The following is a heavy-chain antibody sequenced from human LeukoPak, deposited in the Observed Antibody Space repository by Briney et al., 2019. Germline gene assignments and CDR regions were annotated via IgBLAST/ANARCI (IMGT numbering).Heavy chain of an antibody. CDR2: ISKDGSHE. Sequence: PGGSLRLSCAASGFTFSSFGMHWVRQPPGKGLEWVSLISKDGSHEFYADSVKGRFTISRDNSKNSLFLDMASLGPEDTAVYYCARDWFESGWHLDYWGQGALVTVSS. J-gene: IGHJ4*02. D-gene: IGHD6-19*01. CDR1: GFTFSSFG. CDR3: ARDWFESGWHLDY. V-gene: IGHV3-30*13.